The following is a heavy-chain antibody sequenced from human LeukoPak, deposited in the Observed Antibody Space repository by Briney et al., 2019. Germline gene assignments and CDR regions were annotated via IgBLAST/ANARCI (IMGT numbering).Heavy chain of an antibody. V-gene: IGHV3-48*04. CDR1: GFTFSGHA. CDR2: ISSSGSTI. Sequence: PGGSLRLSCAASGFTFSGHAMNWVRQAPGKGLEWVSYISSSGSTIYYADSVKGRFTISRDNAKNSLYLQMNSLRAEDTAVYYCARDKDDYGSGNHWFDPWGQGTLVTVSS. D-gene: IGHD3-10*01. CDR3: ARDKDDYGSGNHWFDP. J-gene: IGHJ5*02.